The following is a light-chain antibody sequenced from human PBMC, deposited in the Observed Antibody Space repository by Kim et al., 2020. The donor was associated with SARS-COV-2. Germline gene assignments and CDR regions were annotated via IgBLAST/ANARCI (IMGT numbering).Light chain of an antibody. J-gene: IGLJ3*02. V-gene: IGLV8-61*01. CDR2: STN. Sequence: GGTVTLTGGLSSGSVSTTYYPSWYQQTPGQAPRTLIHSTNSRSSGVPDRFAGSILGNKAALTITGAQADDESDYYCVLYLGSGTWVFGGGTQLTVL. CDR1: SGSVSTTYY. CDR3: VLYLGSGTWV.